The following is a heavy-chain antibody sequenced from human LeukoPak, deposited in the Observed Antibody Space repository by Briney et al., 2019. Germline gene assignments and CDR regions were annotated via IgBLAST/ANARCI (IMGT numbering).Heavy chain of an antibody. CDR3: AREGTGYSSSWGFDP. V-gene: IGHV4-30-2*01. CDR2: IYHSGST. D-gene: IGHD6-13*01. J-gene: IGHJ5*02. Sequence: SETLSLTCTVSGGSISSGGYYWSWIRQPPGKGLEWIGYIYHSGSTYYNPSLKSRVTISVDRSKNQFSLKLSSVTAADTAVYYCAREGTGYSSSWGFDPWGQGTLVTVSS. CDR1: GGSISSGGYY.